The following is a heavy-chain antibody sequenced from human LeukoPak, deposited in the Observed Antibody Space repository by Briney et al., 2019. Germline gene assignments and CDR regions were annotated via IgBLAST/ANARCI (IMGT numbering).Heavy chain of an antibody. Sequence: GGSLRLSCAASGFIFSTYWMSWVRQAPGKGLEWVSVIYSGGSTYYADSVKGRFTISRDNSKNTLYLQMNSLRAEDTAVYYCARDVAGDYWGQGTLVTVSS. V-gene: IGHV3-53*01. J-gene: IGHJ4*02. CDR1: GFIFSTYW. CDR2: IYSGGST. D-gene: IGHD3-10*01. CDR3: ARDVAGDY.